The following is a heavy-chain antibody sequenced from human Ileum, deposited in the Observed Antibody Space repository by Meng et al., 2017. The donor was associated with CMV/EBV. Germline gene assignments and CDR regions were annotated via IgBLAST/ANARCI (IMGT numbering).Heavy chain of an antibody. CDR3: ARERYQLRNWFDP. Sequence: VAGGSISSSSYYWGWIRQPPGKGLEWIGSIYYSGSTYYNPSLKSQVTISLDTSKNQFSLKLSSVTAADTAVYYCARERYQLRNWFDPWGQGTLVTVSS. CDR1: GGSISSSSYY. CDR2: IYYSGST. V-gene: IGHV4-39*07. D-gene: IGHD2-2*01. J-gene: IGHJ5*02.